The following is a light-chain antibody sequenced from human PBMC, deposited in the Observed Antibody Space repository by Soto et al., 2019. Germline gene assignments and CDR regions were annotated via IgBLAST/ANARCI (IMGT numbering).Light chain of an antibody. V-gene: IGKV4-1*01. CDR3: QQYDFTPWT. CDR1: QSVLYSSSNKNY. CDR2: WAS. Sequence: DIVMTQSPDSLAVSLGERATINCRSSQSVLYSSSNKNYLAWYQQKPGQPPRLLIYWASTRESGVPDRFSGSGSETEFSLTISSRQAEDGAVYYCQQYDFTPWTFGQGTKVEIK. J-gene: IGKJ1*01.